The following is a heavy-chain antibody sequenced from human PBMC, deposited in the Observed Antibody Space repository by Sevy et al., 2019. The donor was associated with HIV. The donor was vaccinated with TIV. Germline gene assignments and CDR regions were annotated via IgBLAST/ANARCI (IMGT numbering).Heavy chain of an antibody. V-gene: IGHV4-34*01. J-gene: IGHJ6*02. Sequence: SDTLSLTCAVYGGSFSGYYWSWIRQPPGKGLEWIGEINHSGSTNYNPSLKSRVTISVDTSKNQFSLKLSSVTAADTAVYYCARGGEATAFGMDVWGQGTTVTVSS. D-gene: IGHD3-10*01. CDR2: INHSGST. CDR1: GGSFSGYY. CDR3: ARGGEATAFGMDV.